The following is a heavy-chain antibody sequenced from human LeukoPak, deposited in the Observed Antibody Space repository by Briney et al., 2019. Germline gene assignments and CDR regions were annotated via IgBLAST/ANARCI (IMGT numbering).Heavy chain of an antibody. J-gene: IGHJ4*02. CDR2: ISSSSSYI. V-gene: IGHV3-21*01. D-gene: IGHD2-2*01. CDR3: ARDFDIVVVPAAKH. CDR1: GFTFSSYS. Sequence: GGSLRLSCAASGFTFSSYSMNWVRQAPGKGLEWVSSISSSSSYIYFADSVNGRFTISRDNAKNSLYLQMNSLRAEDTAVYYCARDFDIVVVPAAKHWGQGPLVTVSS.